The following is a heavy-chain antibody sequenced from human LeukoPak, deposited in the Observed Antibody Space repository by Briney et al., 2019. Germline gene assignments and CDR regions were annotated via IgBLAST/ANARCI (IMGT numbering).Heavy chain of an antibody. J-gene: IGHJ4*02. CDR2: IIPILGIA. CDR3: ARDRVTGTPTGADY. CDR1: VGTFSSYA. V-gene: IGHV1-69*04. Sequence: ASVKVSCKASVGTFSSYAISWVRQAPGQGLEWMGRIIPILGIANYAQKFQGRVTITADKSTSTAYMEPSSLRSEDTAVYYCARDRVTGTPTGADYWGQGTLVTVSS. D-gene: IGHD1-7*01.